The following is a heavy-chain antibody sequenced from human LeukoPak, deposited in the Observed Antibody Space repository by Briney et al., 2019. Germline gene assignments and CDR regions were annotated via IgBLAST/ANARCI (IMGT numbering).Heavy chain of an antibody. Sequence: GGSLRLSCAASGLTFSSYAMHWVRQAPGKGLEWVAVISYDGSNKYYADSVKGRFTISRDNSKNTLYLQMNSLRAEDTAVYYCARDILSGNPDFDYWGQGTLVTVSS. D-gene: IGHD3-3*02. CDR2: ISYDGSNK. V-gene: IGHV3-30-3*01. J-gene: IGHJ4*02. CDR3: ARDILSGNPDFDY. CDR1: GLTFSSYA.